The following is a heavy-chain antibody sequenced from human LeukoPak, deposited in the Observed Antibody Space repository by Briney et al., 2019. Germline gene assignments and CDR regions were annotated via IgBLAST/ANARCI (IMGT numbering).Heavy chain of an antibody. CDR1: GVSFSGYY. J-gene: IGHJ4*02. V-gene: IGHV4-34*01. CDR2: ITHSGST. D-gene: IGHD3-9*01. CDR3: ASRRLQLLRYLDWLNGYFDY. Sequence: SETLSLTCAVSGVSFSGYYWSWIRQPPGKGLEWIVEITHSGSTNYKPSPKSRVIISVGTSKNQFSLKLSSVTAADTAVYYCASRRLQLLRYLDWLNGYFDYWGQGTLVTVSS.